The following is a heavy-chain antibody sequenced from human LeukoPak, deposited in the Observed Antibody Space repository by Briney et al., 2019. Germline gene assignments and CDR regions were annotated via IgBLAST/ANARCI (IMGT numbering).Heavy chain of an antibody. CDR1: GGTFSSYA. CDR3: ARDVLTQTGIAAAGRGHWFDP. D-gene: IGHD6-13*01. CDR2: IIPIFGTA. J-gene: IGHJ5*02. Sequence: SVKVSCKASGGTFSSYAISWVRQAPGQGLEWMGGIIPIFGTANYAQKFQGRVTITTDESTSTAYMEVSRLRSEDTAVYYCARDVLTQTGIAAAGRGHWFDPWGQGTLVTVSS. V-gene: IGHV1-69*05.